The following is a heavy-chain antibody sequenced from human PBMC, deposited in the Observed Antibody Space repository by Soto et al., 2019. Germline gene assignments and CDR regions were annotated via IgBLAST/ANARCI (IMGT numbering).Heavy chain of an antibody. D-gene: IGHD2-2*01. Sequence: EVQLVESGGGLVQPGGSLRLSCAASGFTFGSYSMNWVRQAPGKGLEWVSFILSSSGVIYYADSVKGRFTISRDNAKNSLYVQMSGRRSEDTSVYYCARDLRAPIMATAMPDYMDVWGKGTTVTVSS. CDR3: ARDLRAPIMATAMPDYMDV. CDR2: ILSSSGVI. V-gene: IGHV3-48*01. CDR1: GFTFGSYS. J-gene: IGHJ6*03.